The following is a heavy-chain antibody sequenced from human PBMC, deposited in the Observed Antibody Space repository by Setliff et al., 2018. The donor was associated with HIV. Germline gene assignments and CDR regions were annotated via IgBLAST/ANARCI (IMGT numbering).Heavy chain of an antibody. CDR2: LSGTSSTI. CDR1: GFSFSDYY. CDR3: ARDRGVIVWERDAFDI. V-gene: IGHV3-48*03. J-gene: IGHJ3*02. Sequence: GGSLRLSCAASGFSFSDYYMYWIRQAPGKGLEWVSSLSGTSSTIYLADSVKGRFTISRDSSKNTLYLQMNSLRAEDTAVYYCARDRGVIVWERDAFDIWGQGTMVTVSS. D-gene: IGHD2-21*01.